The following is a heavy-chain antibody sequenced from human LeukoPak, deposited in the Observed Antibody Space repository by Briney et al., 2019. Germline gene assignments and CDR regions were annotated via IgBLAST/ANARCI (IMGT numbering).Heavy chain of an antibody. J-gene: IGHJ4*02. CDR3: ARVVPVPAPLRYFDWLFDY. V-gene: IGHV4-59*01. Sequence: PSETLSLTCTVSGGSISSYYWSWIRQPPGKGLEWIGYIYYSGSTNYNPSLKRRVTISVDTSKNQFSLKLSSVTAADTAVYYWARVVPVPAPLRYFDWLFDYWGQGTLVTVSS. CDR1: GGSISSYY. D-gene: IGHD3-9*01. CDR2: IYYSGST.